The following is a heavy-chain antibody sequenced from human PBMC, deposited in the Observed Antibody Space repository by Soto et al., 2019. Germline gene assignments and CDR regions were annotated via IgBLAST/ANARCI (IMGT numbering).Heavy chain of an antibody. Sequence: EVELVESGGGLVQPGRSLRLSCVASGFTFDDYVMHWVRQAPGKGLEWVSGISWNGGETDYADSIKGRFTISRDNTKNSMSMQKNCLRSDGMAVEDGANDDCAVLEGNKHETVDVWGQGTTVTVSS. CDR3: ANDDCAVLEGNKHETVDV. J-gene: IGHJ6*02. V-gene: IGHV3-9*03. CDR2: ISWNGGET. CDR1: GFTFDDYV. D-gene: IGHD2-21*01.